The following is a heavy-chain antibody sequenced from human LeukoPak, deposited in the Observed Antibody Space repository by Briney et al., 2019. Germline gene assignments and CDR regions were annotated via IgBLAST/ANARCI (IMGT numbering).Heavy chain of an antibody. V-gene: IGHV5-10-1*01. CDR3: ARRTGFLFGMDV. D-gene: IGHD6-19*01. Sequence: PGESLKISCKGSGYSFTNYWITWVRQMPGKGREWMGKIDPSDSYTNYSPSFQGHVTISADKSISTAYLQWSSLKASDTAMYYCARRTGFLFGMDVWGQGTPVTVSS. CDR1: GYSFTNYW. J-gene: IGHJ6*02. CDR2: IDPSDSYT.